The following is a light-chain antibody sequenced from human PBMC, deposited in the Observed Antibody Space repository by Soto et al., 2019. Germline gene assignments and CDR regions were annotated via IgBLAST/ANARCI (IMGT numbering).Light chain of an antibody. J-gene: IGKJ2*01. CDR1: QSISSY. V-gene: IGKV1-39*01. Sequence: DIQMTQSPSSLSASVGDRVTITCRASQSISSYLNWYQQKPGKAPKLLIYAASSLQSGVPSRFRGSEYGTDFTLTISSMQTEDFANYYCPQSYSTPPTFGQGTKLEIK. CDR3: PQSYSTPPT. CDR2: AAS.